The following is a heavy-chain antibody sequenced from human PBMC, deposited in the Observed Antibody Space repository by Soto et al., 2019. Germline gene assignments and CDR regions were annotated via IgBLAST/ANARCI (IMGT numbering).Heavy chain of an antibody. CDR3: AALGQDQLPTPHNWFDP. CDR2: FDPEDGET. V-gene: IGHV1-24*01. Sequence: ASVKVSCKVSGYTLTELSMHWVRQAPGKGLEWMGGFDPEDGETIYAQKFQGRVTMTEDTSTDTAYMELSSPRSEDTAVYYCAALGQDQLPTPHNWFDPWGQGTLVTVSS. CDR1: GYTLTELS. D-gene: IGHD2-2*01. J-gene: IGHJ5*02.